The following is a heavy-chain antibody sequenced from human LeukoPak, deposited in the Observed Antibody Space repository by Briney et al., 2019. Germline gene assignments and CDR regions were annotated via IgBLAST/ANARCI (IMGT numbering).Heavy chain of an antibody. CDR3: ARGPHPYSSGWYHFDY. J-gene: IGHJ4*02. CDR1: GFTFSSYA. CDR2: ISGSGGST. V-gene: IGHV3-23*01. Sequence: GGSLRLSCAASGFTFSSYAMSWVRQAPGKGLEWVSAISGSGGSTYYADSVKGRFTISRDNSKNTLYLQMNSLRAEDTAVYYCARGPHPYSSGWYHFDYWGQGTLVTVSS. D-gene: IGHD6-19*01.